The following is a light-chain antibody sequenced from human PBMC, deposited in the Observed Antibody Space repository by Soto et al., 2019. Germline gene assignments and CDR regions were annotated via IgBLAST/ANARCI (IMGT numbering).Light chain of an antibody. CDR3: QQYGSSPLRT. CDR2: GAS. CDR1: QSVSRSY. Sequence: EIELTQSPGTLSLSPWERATISCSASQSVSRSYFAWYQQKPGQAPRLLIYGASSRTTGLPHRFSGSGSGTDFTLSISRLEPEDFAVYYCQQYGSSPLRTFGGGTKVEIK. V-gene: IGKV3-20*01. J-gene: IGKJ4*01.